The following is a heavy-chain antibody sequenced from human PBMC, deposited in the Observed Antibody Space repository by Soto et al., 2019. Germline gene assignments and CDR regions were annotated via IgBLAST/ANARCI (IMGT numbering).Heavy chain of an antibody. CDR2: ISGDGSSI. Sequence: EVQLVESGGGWVQRGGSLRLSCAASGFTFSSFSMNWVRQAPGQGLEWLADISGDGSSIYYAGSVKGRFTISRDNAKNTMYLQMHSLRDDDTAVYFGAREINWRDGGAWGQGTLVTVSS. D-gene: IGHD1-1*01. CDR1: GFTFSSFS. V-gene: IGHV3-48*02. J-gene: IGHJ5*02. CDR3: AREINWRDGGA.